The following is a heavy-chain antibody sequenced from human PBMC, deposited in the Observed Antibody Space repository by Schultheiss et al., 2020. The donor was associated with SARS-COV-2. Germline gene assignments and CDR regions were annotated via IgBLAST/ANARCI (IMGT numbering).Heavy chain of an antibody. CDR2: INHSGST. CDR1: GGSISSYY. J-gene: IGHJ6*02. V-gene: IGHV4-34*09. Sequence: SETLSLTCTVSGGSISSYYWSWIRQPPGKGLEWIGEINHSGSTNYNPSLKSRVTISVDTSKNQFSLKLSSVTAADTAVYYCARDLARYSTYYYYYGMDVWGQGTTVTVSS. D-gene: IGHD3-9*01. CDR3: ARDLARYSTYYYYYGMDV.